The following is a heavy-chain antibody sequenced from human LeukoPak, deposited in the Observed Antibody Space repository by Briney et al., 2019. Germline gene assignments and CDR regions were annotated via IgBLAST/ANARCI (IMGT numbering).Heavy chain of an antibody. Sequence: GGSLRLSCAASGFTFSGYAIHWVRQAPGKGLEWVAVISSDGRDKHHADSVKGRFTISRDNSKNTLYLQTNSLRAEDTAVYYCARDLRRFAAYYFDYWGQGTLVAVSS. D-gene: IGHD5/OR15-5a*01. CDR2: ISSDGRDK. CDR1: GFTFSGYA. CDR3: ARDLRRFAAYYFDY. J-gene: IGHJ4*02. V-gene: IGHV3-30*03.